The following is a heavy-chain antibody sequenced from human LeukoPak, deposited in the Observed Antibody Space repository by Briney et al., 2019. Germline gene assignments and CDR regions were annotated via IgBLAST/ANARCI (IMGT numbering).Heavy chain of an antibody. CDR2: VSTTGGST. Sequence: GGSLRLSCGASSFTFSSYVMSWVRQAPGKGLEWVSTVSTTGGSTYYADSVKGRFTISRDNAKNSLYLQMNSLRAEDTAVYYCARTPSITMVRGVIITSYMDVWGKGTTVTISS. CDR1: SFTFSSYV. V-gene: IGHV3-21*01. J-gene: IGHJ6*03. CDR3: ARTPSITMVRGVIITSYMDV. D-gene: IGHD3-10*01.